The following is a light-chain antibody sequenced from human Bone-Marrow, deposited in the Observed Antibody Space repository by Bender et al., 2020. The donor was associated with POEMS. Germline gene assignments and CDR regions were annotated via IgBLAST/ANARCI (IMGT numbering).Light chain of an antibody. CDR1: SSDVDFYNY. J-gene: IGLJ2*01. CDR3: SSYTGSSTLEI. Sequence: QSALTQPPSASGSPGQSVTISCTGTSSDVDFYNYVSWYQQYPGKTPKLMIYEGSKRPSGVSDRFSGSKSGNTASLTIAGLQAEDEADYYCSSYTGSSTLEIFGGGTKLTVL. V-gene: IGLV2-14*01. CDR2: EGS.